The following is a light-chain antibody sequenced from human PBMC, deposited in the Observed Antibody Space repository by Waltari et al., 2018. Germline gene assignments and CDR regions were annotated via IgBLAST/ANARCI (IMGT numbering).Light chain of an antibody. Sequence: QSILVQPPSASGTPGQRVTIFCSGSNSTLGTNNVNWYQQLPGTAPKLLIYNNNLRPSGVPDRFSGSRSGTSASLAISGLQSEDEAEYHCSAWDDSLVGPAFGGGTNLTVL. CDR3: SAWDDSLVGPA. J-gene: IGLJ2*01. V-gene: IGLV1-44*01. CDR2: NNN. CDR1: NSTLGTNN.